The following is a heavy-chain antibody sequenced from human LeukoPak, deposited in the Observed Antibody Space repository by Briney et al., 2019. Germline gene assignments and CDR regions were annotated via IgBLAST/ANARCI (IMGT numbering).Heavy chain of an antibody. Sequence: ASVKVSCKASGYTFSGHYLHWVRQAPGQGLEWMGIINPSGGSTSYAQKFQGRVTMTRDTSTSTVYMELSSLRSEDTAVYYCAREGEQQLGEGAFDYWGQGTLVTVSS. CDR1: GYTFSGHY. D-gene: IGHD6-13*01. J-gene: IGHJ4*02. V-gene: IGHV1-46*01. CDR3: AREGEQQLGEGAFDY. CDR2: INPSGGST.